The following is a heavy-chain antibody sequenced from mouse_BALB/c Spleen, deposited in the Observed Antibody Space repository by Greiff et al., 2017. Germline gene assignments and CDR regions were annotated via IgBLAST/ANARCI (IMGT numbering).Heavy chain of an antibody. CDR3: ARFYDGYYGWAMDY. CDR2: ISSGSSTI. V-gene: IGHV5-17*02. Sequence: EVKLEESGGGLVQPGGSRKLSCAASGFTFSSFGMHWVRQAPEKGLEWVAYISSGSSTIYYADTVKGRFTISRDNPKNTLFLQMTSLRSEDTAMYYYARFYDGYYGWAMDYWGQGTSVTVSS. J-gene: IGHJ4*01. D-gene: IGHD2-3*01. CDR1: GFTFSSFG.